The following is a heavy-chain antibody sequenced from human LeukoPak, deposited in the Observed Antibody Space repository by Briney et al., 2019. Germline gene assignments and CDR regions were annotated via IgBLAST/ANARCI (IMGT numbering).Heavy chain of an antibody. Sequence: ASVKVSCKASGYTFTSYGISWVRQAPGQGLEWMGWISAYNGNTNYAQKLQGRVTMTRDTSISTAYMELSRLRSDDTAVYYCASRGDSNSFDYWGQGTLVTVSS. CDR2: ISAYNGNT. CDR1: GYTFTSYG. D-gene: IGHD2-21*02. J-gene: IGHJ4*02. CDR3: ASRGDSNSFDY. V-gene: IGHV1-18*01.